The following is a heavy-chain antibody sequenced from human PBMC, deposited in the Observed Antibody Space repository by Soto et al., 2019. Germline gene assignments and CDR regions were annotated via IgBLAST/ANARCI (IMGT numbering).Heavy chain of an antibody. V-gene: IGHV4-39*01. Sequence: LSLTCSASGGSITSSSHFWGWVRQPPGKGLEWIGTIYFTGNTYYTPSLKSRLTMSIDTSKNEFSLRLNSVTAADTAVYYCAGQTFTIAAASYGRSNWFDPWGPGTLVTVS. J-gene: IGHJ5*02. D-gene: IGHD6-25*01. CDR1: GGSITSSSHF. CDR2: IYFTGNT. CDR3: AGQTFTIAAASYGRSNWFDP.